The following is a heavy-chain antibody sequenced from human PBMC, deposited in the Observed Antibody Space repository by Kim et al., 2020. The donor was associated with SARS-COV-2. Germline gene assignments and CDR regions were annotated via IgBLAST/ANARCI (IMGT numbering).Heavy chain of an antibody. J-gene: IGHJ4*02. V-gene: IGHV4-59*08. CDR2: VYSTGTT. Sequence: SETLSLTCSVSGVSMNNQYWTWIRQPPGKGLEWVGYVYSTGTTNQNPSLKSRVTMSADTSTNQFSLTLYSVTAEDTAVYYCARHYVADDPYNSGWYGLDYWGQGFLVTVSS. CDR1: GVSMNNQY. D-gene: IGHD6-19*01. CDR3: ARHYVADDPYNSGWYGLDY.